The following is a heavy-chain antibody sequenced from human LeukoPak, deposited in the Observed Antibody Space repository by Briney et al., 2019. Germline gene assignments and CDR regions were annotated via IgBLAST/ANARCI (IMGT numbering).Heavy chain of an antibody. D-gene: IGHD3-16*01. Sequence: ASVKVSCKTSGYPFTSYYMNWLRQAPGQGLEWMGWINFSGGTKYADKFRGRVTLTRDTSVATAYLELTSLTSDDTAVYYCARDLRLFDYWGQGTLVTVSS. CDR2: INFSGGT. CDR1: GYPFTSYY. V-gene: IGHV1-2*02. CDR3: ARDLRLFDY. J-gene: IGHJ4*02.